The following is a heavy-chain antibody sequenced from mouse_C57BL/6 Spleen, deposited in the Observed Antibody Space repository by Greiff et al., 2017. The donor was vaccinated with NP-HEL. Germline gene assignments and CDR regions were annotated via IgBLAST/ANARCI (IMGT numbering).Heavy chain of an antibody. CDR3: ARWRYYGSKAY. Sequence: VQLVESGAELVKPGASVKISCKASGYAFSSYWMNWVKQGPGKGLEWIGQIYPGDGDTNYNGKFKGKATLTAEKSSSTAYMQLSSLTSEDAAVYFCARWRYYGSKAYWGQGTTLTVSS. CDR2: IYPGDGDT. J-gene: IGHJ2*01. V-gene: IGHV1-80*01. D-gene: IGHD1-1*01. CDR1: GYAFSSYW.